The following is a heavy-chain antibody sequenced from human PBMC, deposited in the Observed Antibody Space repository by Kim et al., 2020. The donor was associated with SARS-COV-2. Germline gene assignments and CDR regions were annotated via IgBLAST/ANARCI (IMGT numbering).Heavy chain of an antibody. J-gene: IGHJ4*02. Sequence: SETLSLTCAVYGGSFSGYYLSWIRQPPGKGLEWIGEINHSGSTNYNPSPKSRVTISVDTSKNQFSLQLISVTSAATAVFYCARARPRVAVFDYLGQGTLV. CDR2: INHSGST. CDR3: ARARPRVAVFDY. D-gene: IGHD2-15*01. V-gene: IGHV4-34*01. CDR1: GGSFSGYY.